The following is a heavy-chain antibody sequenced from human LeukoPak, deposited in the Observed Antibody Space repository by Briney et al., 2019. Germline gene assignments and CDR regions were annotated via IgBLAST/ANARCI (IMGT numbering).Heavy chain of an antibody. Sequence: PGGSLRLSCAASGFSFSFSNMNWVRQAPGKGLEWVSYISSTNGHTYYADSVNGRFTISRDDARNSVYLQMNSLRVEDTAVYYCAKMTYSHDSRGYYYVAFQDWGQGTLVTVSA. V-gene: IGHV3-21*01. CDR1: GFSFSFSN. CDR3: AKMTYSHDSRGYYYVAFQD. CDR2: ISSTNGHT. J-gene: IGHJ1*01. D-gene: IGHD3-22*01.